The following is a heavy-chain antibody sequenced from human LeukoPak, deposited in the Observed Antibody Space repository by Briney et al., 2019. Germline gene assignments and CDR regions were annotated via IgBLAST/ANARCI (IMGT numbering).Heavy chain of an antibody. CDR2: IKSDGNNE. J-gene: IGHJ5*02. V-gene: IGHV3-30*15. CDR3: ARHDSGGIWGGWFDP. Sequence: PGGSLRLSCAGSGFTFSSFAMHWVRQAPGKGLEWLAAIKSDGNNEYTADSVKGRFTISRDNSMNTLYLQMSSLRPDDTAVYYCARHDSGGIWGGWFDPWGQGTHVTVSS. CDR1: GFTFSSFA. D-gene: IGHD1-26*01.